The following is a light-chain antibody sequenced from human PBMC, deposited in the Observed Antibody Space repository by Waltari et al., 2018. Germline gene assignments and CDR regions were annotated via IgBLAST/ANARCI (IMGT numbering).Light chain of an antibody. J-gene: IGKJ1*01. V-gene: IGKV3-20*01. CDR3: QHYVRLPVT. Sequence: EIVLTQSPGTLSLSPGERAPLSCWASQSVGRSLAWYQQKRGQAPRLPIYGASTRATGIPDRFSGSGSGTDFSLTISRLEPEDFAVYYCQHYVRLPVTFGQGTKVEI. CDR1: QSVGRS. CDR2: GAS.